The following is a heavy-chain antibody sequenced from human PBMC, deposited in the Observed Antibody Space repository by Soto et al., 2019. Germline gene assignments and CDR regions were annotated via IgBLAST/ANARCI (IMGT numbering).Heavy chain of an antibody. CDR2: IYYSGST. Sequence: QVQLQESGPGLVKPSQTLSLTCTVSGGSISSGGYYWSWIRQHPGKGLEWIGYIYYSGSTYYNPSLKSRVTISVDASKYNFSLKLSSVTAADTAVYYCARCPKLEPRFYYWGQRTLVSVST. V-gene: IGHV4-31*03. J-gene: IGHJ4*02. D-gene: IGHD1-1*01. CDR1: GGSISSGGYY. CDR3: ARCPKLEPRFYY.